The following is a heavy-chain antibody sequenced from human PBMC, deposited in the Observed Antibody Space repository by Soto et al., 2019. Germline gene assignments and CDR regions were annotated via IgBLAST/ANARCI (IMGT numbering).Heavy chain of an antibody. V-gene: IGHV1-46*01. D-gene: IGHD3-10*02. Sequence: ASVKVSCKASGYTFTSHHMHSVRRAPGQGPEWMGIINPGDGNTRYAEKFQGRVTMTSDTSTTTVYMDLSSPQYEDTAVYFCAISYVHSRPIDSWGQGNLVTVSS. CDR2: INPGDGNT. CDR1: GYTFTSHH. CDR3: AISYVHSRPIDS. J-gene: IGHJ4*02.